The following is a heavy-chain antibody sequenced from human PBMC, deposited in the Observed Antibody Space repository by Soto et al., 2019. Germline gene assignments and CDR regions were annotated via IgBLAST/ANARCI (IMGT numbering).Heavy chain of an antibody. V-gene: IGHV1-2*04. CDR1: GYTFTGYY. CDR3: ARSGEVAVAPNFDY. CDR2: INPNSGDT. Sequence: QVHMVQSGAEVKKPGASVKVSCKASGYTFTGYYLHWVRQAPGQGLEWMGWINPNSGDTHYAQKVQGWVTMTSDTSISTAYMQIARLTFDDTAAYSCARSGEVAVAPNFDYWGQGTLVSVSS. D-gene: IGHD3-10*01. J-gene: IGHJ4*02.